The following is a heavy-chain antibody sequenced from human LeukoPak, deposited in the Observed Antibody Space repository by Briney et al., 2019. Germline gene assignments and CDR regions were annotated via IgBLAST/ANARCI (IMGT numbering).Heavy chain of an antibody. J-gene: IGHJ6*02. D-gene: IGHD3-3*01. V-gene: IGHV4-34*01. CDR3: ARGRMIFGVVIIWSWVLDV. CDR1: GGSFSGYY. CDR2: INHSGST. Sequence: SETLSLTCAVYGGSFSGYYWSWVREPPGKGLEWVGEINHSGSTNCNPSLKSRVTISVDTSKNQFSLKLSSVTAADTAVYYCARGRMIFGVVIIWSWVLDVWGQGTTVTVSS.